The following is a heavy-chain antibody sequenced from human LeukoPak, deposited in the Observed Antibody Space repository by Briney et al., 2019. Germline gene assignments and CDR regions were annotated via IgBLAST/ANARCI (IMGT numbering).Heavy chain of an antibody. Sequence: GGSLRLSCAASGFTLSSYGMHWVRQAPGKELEWVAIIRYDGSNKYYADSVKGRFTISRDNSKNTLYLQMNSLRGEDTAVYYCASEMATMPYWGQGTLVTVSS. CDR1: GFTLSSYG. D-gene: IGHD5-24*01. CDR3: ASEMATMPY. J-gene: IGHJ4*02. CDR2: IRYDGSNK. V-gene: IGHV3-33*01.